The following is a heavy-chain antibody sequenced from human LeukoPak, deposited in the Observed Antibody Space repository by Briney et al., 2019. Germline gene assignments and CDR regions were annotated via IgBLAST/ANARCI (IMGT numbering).Heavy chain of an antibody. Sequence: PSETLSLTCAVYGGSFSGYYWSWIRQPPGKGLEWVSYISSSSSTIYYADSVKGRFTISRDNAKNSLYPQMNSLRAEDTAVYYCARDYGGWSDYWGQGTLVTVSS. J-gene: IGHJ4*02. V-gene: IGHV3-11*04. CDR3: ARDYGGWSDY. D-gene: IGHD6-19*01. CDR1: GGSFSGYY. CDR2: ISSSSSTI.